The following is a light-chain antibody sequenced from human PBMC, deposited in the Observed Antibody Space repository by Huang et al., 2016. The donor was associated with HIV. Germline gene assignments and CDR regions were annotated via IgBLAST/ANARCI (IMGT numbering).Light chain of an antibody. CDR3: QPYNNWPGT. CDR1: QSVGSN. CDR2: GAS. J-gene: IGKJ1*01. V-gene: IGKV3-15*01. Sequence: EIVMTQSPATLSVSPGERATLSCRASQSVGSNLAWYQQKPGQAPRLLIYGASTRATGIPARFSGSWSGTEFTLIISSLQSEDFAVYYCQPYNNWPGTFGQGTKVEIK.